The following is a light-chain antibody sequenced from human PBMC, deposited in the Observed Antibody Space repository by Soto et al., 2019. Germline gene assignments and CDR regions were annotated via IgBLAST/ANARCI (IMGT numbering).Light chain of an antibody. CDR2: GAS. CDR1: QSINSRY. CDR3: QQFGSSPGFT. Sequence: EIVLTQSPGTLSLSPGERATLSCRASQSINSRYLAWYQQKPGQGPRLLIYGASSRATGIPDRFSGSGSGTDFTLTISRLEPEDFSVYYCQQFGSSPGFTFGPGTKVDIK. V-gene: IGKV3-20*01. J-gene: IGKJ3*01.